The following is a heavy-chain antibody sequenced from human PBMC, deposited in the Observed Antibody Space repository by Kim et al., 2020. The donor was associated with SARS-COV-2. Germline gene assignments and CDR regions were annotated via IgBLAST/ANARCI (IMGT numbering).Heavy chain of an antibody. J-gene: IGHJ6*01. CDR1: GGSFSGYY. CDR2: INHSGST. D-gene: IGHD2-2*03. V-gene: IGHV4-34*01. CDR3: ASFGYCSSTSCYSYYYYY. Sequence: SETLSLTCAVYGGSFSGYYWSWIRQPPGKGLEWIGEINHSGSTNYNPSLKSRVTISVDTSKNQFSLKLSSVTAADTAVYYCASFGYCSSTSCYSYYYYY.